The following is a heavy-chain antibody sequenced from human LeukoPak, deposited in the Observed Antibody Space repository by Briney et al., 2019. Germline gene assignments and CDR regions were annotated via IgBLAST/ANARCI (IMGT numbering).Heavy chain of an antibody. Sequence: SETLSLTCTVSGGSISGSSYYWGWIRQPPGKGLEWIGSIYYSGSTYYNPSLKSRVTISVDTSKNQFSLKLTSVTAADTAVYYCARDGPYSGSYLDWGQGTLVTVSS. CDR1: GGSISGSSYY. CDR3: ARDGPYSGSYLD. J-gene: IGHJ4*02. V-gene: IGHV4-39*07. CDR2: IYYSGST. D-gene: IGHD1-26*01.